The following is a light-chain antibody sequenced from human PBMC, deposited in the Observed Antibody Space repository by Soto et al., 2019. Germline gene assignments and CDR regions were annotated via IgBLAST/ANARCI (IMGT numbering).Light chain of an antibody. V-gene: IGLV1-47*01. CDR2: RNN. Sequence: QPVLTQPPSASGTPGQRVTISCSGSSSNIGSNYVYWYQQLPGTAPKLLIYRNNQRPSGVPDRFSGSKSGTSASPANSGLRSGDGGEYYCAAWDDSLSGHVVFGGGTKLTVL. J-gene: IGLJ2*01. CDR1: SSNIGSNY. CDR3: AAWDDSLSGHVV.